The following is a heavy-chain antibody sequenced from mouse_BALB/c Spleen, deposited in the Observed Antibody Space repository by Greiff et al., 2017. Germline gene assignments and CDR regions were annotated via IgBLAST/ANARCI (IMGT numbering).Heavy chain of an antibody. CDR3: ARPDGNYAMDY. J-gene: IGHJ4*01. CDR2: ISSGGSYT. D-gene: IGHD2-1*01. CDR1: GFTFSSYG. V-gene: IGHV5-6*02. Sequence: DVKLVESGGDLVKPGGSLKLSCAASGFTFSSYGMSWVRQTPDKRLEWVATISSGGSYTYYPDSVKGRFTISRDNAKNTLYLQMSSLKSEDTAMYYCARPDGNYAMDYWGQGTSVTVSS.